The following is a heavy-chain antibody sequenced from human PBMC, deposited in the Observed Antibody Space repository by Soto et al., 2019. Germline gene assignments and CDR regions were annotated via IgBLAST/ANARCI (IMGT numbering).Heavy chain of an antibody. CDR2: IKQDGSEK. J-gene: IGHJ4*02. Sequence: EVQLVESGGGLVQPGGSLRLSCAASGFTFSSYWMSWVRQAPGKGLEWVANIKQDGSEKYNVDFVKGRFTISRDNAKNSLCLQMNSLRDEDTAVYYCARAYGSGSLSGYWGQGTLVTVSS. CDR3: ARAYGSGSLSGY. CDR1: GFTFSSYW. D-gene: IGHD3-10*01. V-gene: IGHV3-7*01.